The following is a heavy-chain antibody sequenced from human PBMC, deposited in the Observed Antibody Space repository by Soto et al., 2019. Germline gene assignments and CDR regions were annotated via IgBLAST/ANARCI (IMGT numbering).Heavy chain of an antibody. Sequence: PGESLKICCKGSGYSFTNYWIGWVLQMPGKGLEWMGIIYPGDSDTRYSPSFQGQVTISADKSISTAYLQWSSLKASDTAMYYCARHINYYCSGGSCYDYYYYGMDVWGQGTTVTVSS. D-gene: IGHD2-15*01. CDR2: IYPGDSDT. J-gene: IGHJ6*02. CDR3: ARHINYYCSGGSCYDYYYYGMDV. V-gene: IGHV5-51*01. CDR1: GYSFTNYW.